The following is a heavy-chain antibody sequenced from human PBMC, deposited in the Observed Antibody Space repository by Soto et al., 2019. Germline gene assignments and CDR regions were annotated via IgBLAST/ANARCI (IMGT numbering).Heavy chain of an antibody. D-gene: IGHD7-27*01. CDR2: IYYNGNT. CDR1: GGSISNHY. J-gene: IGHJ4*02. CDR3: TRANWDSEY. V-gene: IGHV4-59*11. Sequence: QVQLQESGPGLVKPSETLSLTCSVSGGSISNHYWSWIRQPPGKGLEWIGYIYYNGNTNYNPSLKSRGNLTVDTSRNQISLKLTTVTAADTAVYYCTRANWDSEYWGQGTLVTVSS.